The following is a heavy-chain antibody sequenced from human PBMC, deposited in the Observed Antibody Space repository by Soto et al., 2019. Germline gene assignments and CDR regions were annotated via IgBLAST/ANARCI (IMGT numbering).Heavy chain of an antibody. V-gene: IGHV4-39*01. J-gene: IGHJ6*02. CDR2: IYYSGST. D-gene: IGHD2-2*01. CDR1: GGSISSSSYY. Sequence: TRSLTCTVSGGSISSSSYYWAWIRQPPGKGLEWIGSIYYSGSTYYNPSLKSRVTISVDTSKNQFSLKLSSVTAADTAVYYCARLVVPAALYYYYYYGMDVWGQGTTVT. CDR3: ARLVVPAALYYYYYYGMDV.